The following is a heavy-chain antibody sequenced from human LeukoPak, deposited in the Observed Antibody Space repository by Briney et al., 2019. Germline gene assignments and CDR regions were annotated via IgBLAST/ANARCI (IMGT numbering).Heavy chain of an antibody. CDR1: GGSISSGGYS. CDR2: IYYSGST. D-gene: IGHD2-15*01. CDR3: ARTTEGYCRGRSCYSYYYYMDV. V-gene: IGHV4-30-4*07. Sequence: SETLSLTCTVSGGSISSGGYSWSWIRQPPGKGLEWIGYIYYSGSTYYNPSLRSRVTISVDTSKNQFSLKLSSVTAADTAVYYCARTTEGYCRGRSCYSYYYYMDVWGKGTTVTVSS. J-gene: IGHJ6*03.